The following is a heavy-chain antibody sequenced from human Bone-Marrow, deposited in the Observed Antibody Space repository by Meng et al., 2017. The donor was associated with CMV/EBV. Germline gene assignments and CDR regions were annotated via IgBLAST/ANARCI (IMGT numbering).Heavy chain of an antibody. CDR1: GYTFTNYD. J-gene: IGHJ4*02. Sequence: ASVKVSCKASGYTFTNYDINWVRQATGQGLEWMGWMNPKSGNTGYTQNFQGRVTMTWSTSVSTASMELSSLRSEDTAVYYCARVYCSSTSCYSAYWGQGTLVTVSS. V-gene: IGHV1-8*01. CDR2: MNPKSGNT. CDR3: ARVYCSSTSCYSAY. D-gene: IGHD2-2*02.